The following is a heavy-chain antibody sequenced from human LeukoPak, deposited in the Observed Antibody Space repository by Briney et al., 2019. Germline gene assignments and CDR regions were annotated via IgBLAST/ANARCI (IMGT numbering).Heavy chain of an antibody. CDR1: GFTFSDYY. D-gene: IGHD6-19*01. J-gene: IGHJ4*02. Sequence: GGSLRLSCAASGFTFSDYYTSWIRQAPGKGLEWVSYISSSSSYTNYADSVKGRFTISRDNAKNSLYLQMNSLRAEDTAVYYCARGGAVAGRGYPFDYWGQGTLVTVSS. CDR2: ISSSSSYT. V-gene: IGHV3-11*06. CDR3: ARGGAVAGRGYPFDY.